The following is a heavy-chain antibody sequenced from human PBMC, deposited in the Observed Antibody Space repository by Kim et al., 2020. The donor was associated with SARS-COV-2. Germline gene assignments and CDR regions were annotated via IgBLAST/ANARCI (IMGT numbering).Heavy chain of an antibody. Sequence: QKFQGRVTITADKSTSTAYMELSSLRSEDTAVYYCARMGPWTDSSGYFDYWGQGTLVTVSS. CDR3: ARMGPWTDSSGYFDY. V-gene: IGHV1-69*02. D-gene: IGHD3-22*01. J-gene: IGHJ4*02.